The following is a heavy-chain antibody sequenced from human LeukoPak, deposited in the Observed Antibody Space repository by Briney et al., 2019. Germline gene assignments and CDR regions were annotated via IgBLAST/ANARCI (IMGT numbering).Heavy chain of an antibody. J-gene: IGHJ4*02. CDR1: GGSISSSSYY. V-gene: IGHV4-39*07. CDR3: AREGGSSGWSHFDY. CDR2: IYYSGST. D-gene: IGHD6-19*01. Sequence: KPSETLSLTCTVSGGSISSSSYYWGWIRQPPGKGLEWIGSIYYSGSTYYNPSLKSRVTISVDTSKNQFSLKLSSVTAADTAVYYCAREGGSSGWSHFDYWGQGILITVSS.